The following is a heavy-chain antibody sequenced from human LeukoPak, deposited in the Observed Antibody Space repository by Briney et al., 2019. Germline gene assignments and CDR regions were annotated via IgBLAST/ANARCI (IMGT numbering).Heavy chain of an antibody. CDR3: ARVIGSYGDSAY. J-gene: IGHJ4*02. V-gene: IGHV3-48*04. CDR2: ISSTSSAI. D-gene: IGHD3-16*01. Sequence: PGGSLRLSCAASGFTFSSYSMNWVLQAPGKGLEWLSYISSTSSAIYYADSLKGRFTISRDNAKNSLYLQMSSLRAEDTAVYYCARVIGSYGDSAYWGQGTLVTVSS. CDR1: GFTFSSYS.